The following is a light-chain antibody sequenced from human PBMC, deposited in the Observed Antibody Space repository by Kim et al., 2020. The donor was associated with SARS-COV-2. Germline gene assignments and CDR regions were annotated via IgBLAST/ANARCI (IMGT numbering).Light chain of an antibody. CDR3: QQRSDWPPIT. V-gene: IGKV3-11*01. CDR2: DAS. J-gene: IGKJ5*01. Sequence: EIVLTQSPATLSLSPGERGTLSCRASQSVSGYIAWYQQKPGQAPRLLIFDASNRAAGIPARFSGSGSGTDFTLTISSLETEDSAVYYCQQRSDWPPITFGQGTRLEIK. CDR1: QSVSGY.